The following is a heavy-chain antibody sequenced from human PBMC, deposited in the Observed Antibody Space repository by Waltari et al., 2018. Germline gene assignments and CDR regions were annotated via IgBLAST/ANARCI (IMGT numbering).Heavy chain of an antibody. Sequence: QVQLVQSGAEVKKPGSSVKVSCKASGGTFSSYAISWVRQAPGQGIEWMGGIIPIFGTANYAQKFQGRVTITADESTSTAYMELSSLRSEDTAVYYCARGSTSYCGGDCYTPAMDVWGQGTTVTVSS. CDR2: IIPIFGTA. CDR1: GGTFSSYA. CDR3: ARGSTSYCGGDCYTPAMDV. J-gene: IGHJ6*02. V-gene: IGHV1-69*12. D-gene: IGHD2-21*02.